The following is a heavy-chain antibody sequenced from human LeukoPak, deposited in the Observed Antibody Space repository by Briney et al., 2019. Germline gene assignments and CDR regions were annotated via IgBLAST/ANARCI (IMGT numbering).Heavy chain of an antibody. CDR3: ARGETGDYGFFDY. Sequence: PSQTLSLTCTVSGGSISSGGYYWSWIRQHPGKGLEWIGYIYYSGSTYYNPSLKSRVTISVDTSKNQFSLKLSSVTAADTAVYYCARGETGDYGFFDYWGQGTLVTVSS. V-gene: IGHV4-31*03. CDR2: IYYSGST. D-gene: IGHD4-17*01. CDR1: GGSISSGGYY. J-gene: IGHJ4*02.